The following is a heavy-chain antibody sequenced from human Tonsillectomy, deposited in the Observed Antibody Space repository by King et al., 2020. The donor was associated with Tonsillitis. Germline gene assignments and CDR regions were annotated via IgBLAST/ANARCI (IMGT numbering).Heavy chain of an antibody. Sequence: QLQESGPGLVKPSETLSLTCTVSGGSINNYFWSWIRQPPGKGLEWIGYIYHSGSTNYNPSLTSRVTISVDTSKNQFSLKLSSVTAADTAVYYCARAERAGPWFGELSPHYFDSWGQGFLVTVSS. V-gene: IGHV4-59*01. D-gene: IGHD3-10*01. CDR1: GGSINNYF. CDR2: IYHSGST. CDR3: ARAERAGPWFGELSPHYFDS. J-gene: IGHJ4*02.